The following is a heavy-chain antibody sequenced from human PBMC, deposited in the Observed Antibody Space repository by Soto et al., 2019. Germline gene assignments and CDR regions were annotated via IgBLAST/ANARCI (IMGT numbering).Heavy chain of an antibody. CDR2: IYPGDSDT. D-gene: IGHD3-22*01. V-gene: IGHV5-51*01. J-gene: IGHJ3*02. CDR1: GYSFTSYW. CDR3: ARQLDSSGYYWVI. Sequence: GESLKISCKGSGYSFTSYWTGWVRQMPGKGLEWMGIIYPGDSDTRYSPSFQGQVTISADKSISTAYLQWSSLKASDTAMYYCARQLDSSGYYWVIWGQGTMVTVSS.